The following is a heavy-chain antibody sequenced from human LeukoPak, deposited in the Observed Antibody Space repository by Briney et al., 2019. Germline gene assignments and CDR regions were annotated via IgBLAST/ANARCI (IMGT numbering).Heavy chain of an antibody. CDR3: ARDGYCSSTSCYTLGGDMDV. Sequence: GGSLRLSCAASGFTVSSNYMSWVRQAPGKGLEWVSVIYSGGSTYYADSVKGRFTISRDNSKNTLYLQMNSLRAEDTAVYYCARDGYCSSTSCYTLGGDMDVWGKGTTVTVSS. J-gene: IGHJ6*03. V-gene: IGHV3-66*01. D-gene: IGHD2-2*02. CDR1: GFTVSSNY. CDR2: IYSGGST.